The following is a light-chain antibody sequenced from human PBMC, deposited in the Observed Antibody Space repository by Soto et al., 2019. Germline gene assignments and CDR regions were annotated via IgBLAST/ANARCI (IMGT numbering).Light chain of an antibody. J-gene: IGLJ2*01. CDR2: EVF. CDR3: CSCSGDCDFI. CDR1: SSDVGGYNY. V-gene: IGLV2-8*01. Sequence: QSVLTQPPSASGSPGQSVTISCTGTSSDVGGYNYVSWYQQHPGKAPKLMIYEVFKRPSGVPDRFSGSKSGNTASLTVSGLQAEDEADYLCCSCSGDCDFIFGGGTKLTVL.